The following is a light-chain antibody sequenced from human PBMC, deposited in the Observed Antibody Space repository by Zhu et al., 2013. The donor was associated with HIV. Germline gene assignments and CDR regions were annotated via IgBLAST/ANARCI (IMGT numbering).Light chain of an antibody. CDR1: QSVSSK. J-gene: IGKJ2*03. Sequence: EIVMTQSPATLSVSPGERATLSCRASQSVSSKLAWYQLKLGQAPRLLFYGASTRATGIPARFSGSGSGTEFTLTISSLQSEDFAVYYCQEYNNWPPLYSFGQGTRLEIK. CDR3: QEYNNWPPLYS. V-gene: IGKV3-15*01. CDR2: GAS.